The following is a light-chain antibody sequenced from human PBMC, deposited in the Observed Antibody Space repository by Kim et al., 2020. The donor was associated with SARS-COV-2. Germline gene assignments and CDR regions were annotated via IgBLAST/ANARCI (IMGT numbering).Light chain of an antibody. CDR1: SSNIGDNY. V-gene: IGLV1-51*01. CDR3: GTWDSSLSAVV. CDR2: DNN. Sequence: GQTVTISCSGSSSNIGDNYLSWYQKVPGTAPKLLIYDNNKRPSGIPDRFSGSKSGTSATLGITGLQTGDETDYYCGTWDSSLSAVVFGGGTKLTVL. J-gene: IGLJ2*01.